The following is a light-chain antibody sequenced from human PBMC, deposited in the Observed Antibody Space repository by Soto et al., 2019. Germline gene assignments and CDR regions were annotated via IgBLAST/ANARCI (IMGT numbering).Light chain of an antibody. V-gene: IGLV2-8*01. J-gene: IGLJ2*01. Sequence: QSVLTQPPSASGTPGQSVTISCTGTSSDVGGYNYVSWYQQRPGKAPKLMIFEVSKRPSGVPDRFSGSKSGNTASLTVSGLQAEDEADYYCSSYAGSKLVFGGGTKVTVL. CDR1: SSDVGGYNY. CDR3: SSYAGSKLV. CDR2: EVS.